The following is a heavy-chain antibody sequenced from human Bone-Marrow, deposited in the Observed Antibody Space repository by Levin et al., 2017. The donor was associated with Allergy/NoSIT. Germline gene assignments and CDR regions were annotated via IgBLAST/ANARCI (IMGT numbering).Heavy chain of an antibody. D-gene: IGHD2-15*01. CDR3: ARVGCSGGSCPTADAFDI. CDR1: GFTVSSNY. J-gene: IGHJ3*02. Sequence: QAGGSLRLSCAASGFTVSSNYMSWVRQAPGKGLEWVSVIYSGGSTYYADSVKGRFTISRDNSKNTLYLQMNSLRAEDTAVYYCARVGCSGGSCPTADAFDIWGQGTMVTVSS. CDR2: IYSGGST. V-gene: IGHV3-53*01.